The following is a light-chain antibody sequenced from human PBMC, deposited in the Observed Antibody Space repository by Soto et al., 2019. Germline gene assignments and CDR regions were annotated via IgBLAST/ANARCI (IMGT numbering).Light chain of an antibody. V-gene: IGLV1-44*01. CDR1: TSNIGTNP. Sequence: QAVVTQPPSASGTPGQRVTISCSGSTSNIGTNPVNWYQQLAGTAPKLLIYRNDLRPSGVPARFSGSKSGTSASLAISGLQSEDEAEYYCAAWDDTLSGVVFGGGTKVTVL. J-gene: IGLJ2*01. CDR2: RND. CDR3: AAWDDTLSGVV.